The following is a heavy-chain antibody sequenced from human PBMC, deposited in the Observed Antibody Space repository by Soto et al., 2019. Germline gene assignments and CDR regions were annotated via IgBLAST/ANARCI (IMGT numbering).Heavy chain of an antibody. Sequence: QIQLVQSGTEVKRSGASVKVSCKTSGYSFTTYGLSWVRQAPGRGLEWVGWISGYNGNTNYAQKFQGTVILTTDTPTTTGYMEIKSLSSDDTAFYYCVRDTYYHHSSGPAPFEYWGQGTQVTVSS. CDR3: VRDTYYHHSSGPAPFEY. J-gene: IGHJ4*02. CDR1: GYSFTTYG. CDR2: ISGYNGNT. V-gene: IGHV1-18*01. D-gene: IGHD3-22*01.